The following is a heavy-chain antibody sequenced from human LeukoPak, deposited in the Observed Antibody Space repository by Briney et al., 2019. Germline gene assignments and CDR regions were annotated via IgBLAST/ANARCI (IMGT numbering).Heavy chain of an antibody. D-gene: IGHD2-2*01. CDR3: ARGPGYCSTSCLTRWFDP. CDR1: GGSFSGYY. Sequence: SETLSLTCAVYGGSFSGYYWSWIRQPPGKGLEWIGEINHSGSTNYNPSLKSRVTISVDTSKNQFSLKLSSVTAADTAVYYCARGPGYCSTSCLTRWFDPWGQGTLVTVSS. J-gene: IGHJ5*02. CDR2: INHSGST. V-gene: IGHV4-34*01.